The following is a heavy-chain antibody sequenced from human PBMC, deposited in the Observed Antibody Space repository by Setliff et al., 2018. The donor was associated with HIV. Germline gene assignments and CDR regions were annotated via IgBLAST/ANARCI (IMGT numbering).Heavy chain of an antibody. J-gene: IGHJ4*02. V-gene: IGHV4-4*07. D-gene: IGHD4-4*01. CDR3: ARDPTTGVDY. Sequence: PSETLSLTCTVSGGSVTSYYWGWIRQPAGKRLEWIGRISISGDTNYNPSLKSRATMSLDTSKNQFSLKLNSVTAADTAMYYCARDPTTGVDYWGQGTLVTVSS. CDR1: GGSVTSYY. CDR2: ISISGDT.